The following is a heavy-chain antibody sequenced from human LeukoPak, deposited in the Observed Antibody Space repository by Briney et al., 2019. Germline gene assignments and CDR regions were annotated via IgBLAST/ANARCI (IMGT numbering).Heavy chain of an antibody. Sequence: PGGSLRLSCAASGFTFSDYYMSWIRQAPGKGLEWVSYISSSGSTIYYADSVKGRFTISRDNAKNSLYLQINSLRAEDTAVYYCATIPKSSWRYYFDYWGQGTLVTVSS. V-gene: IGHV3-11*01. CDR1: GFTFSDYY. D-gene: IGHD6-13*01. J-gene: IGHJ4*02. CDR3: ATIPKSSWRYYFDY. CDR2: ISSSGSTI.